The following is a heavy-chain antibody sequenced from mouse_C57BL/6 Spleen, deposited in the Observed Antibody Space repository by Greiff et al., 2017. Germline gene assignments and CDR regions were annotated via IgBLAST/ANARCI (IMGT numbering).Heavy chain of an antibody. Sequence: EVKLMESGPVLVKPGASVKMSCKASGYTFTDYYMNWVKQSHGKSLEWIGVINPYNGGTSYNQKFKGKATLTVDKSSSTAYMELNSLTSEDSAVYDCARSDDAMDYWGQGTSVTVSS. CDR1: GYTFTDYY. V-gene: IGHV1-19*01. CDR3: ARSDDAMDY. CDR2: INPYNGGT. J-gene: IGHJ4*01.